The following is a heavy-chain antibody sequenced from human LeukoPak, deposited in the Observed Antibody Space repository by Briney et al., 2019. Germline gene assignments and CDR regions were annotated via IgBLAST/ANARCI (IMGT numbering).Heavy chain of an antibody. CDR2: INPNSGGT. D-gene: IGHD2-2*02. J-gene: IGHJ4*02. CDR1: GYTFTGYY. V-gene: IGHV1-2*02. CDR3: ARAGRVCSSTSCYTGGRVDY. Sequence: ASVKVSCKASGYTFTGYYMHWVRQAPGQGLEWMGWINPNSGGTNYAQKFQGRVTMTRDTSISTAYMELSRLRSDDTAAYYCARAGRVCSSTSCYTGGRVDYWGQGTLVTVSS.